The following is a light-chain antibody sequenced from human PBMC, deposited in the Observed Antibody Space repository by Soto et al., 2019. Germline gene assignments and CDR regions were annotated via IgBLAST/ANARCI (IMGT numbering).Light chain of an antibody. Sequence: QSALTQPPSASGSPGQSVTISCTGTSSDVGDYNYVSWYQQHPGKAPKLMIYEVSKRPSGVADRFSGSKSGNTASLTVSGLQGEDEADYYCSSYAGSNNWVFGGGTKLTVL. CDR1: SSDVGDYNY. CDR3: SSYAGSNNWV. V-gene: IGLV2-8*01. CDR2: EVS. J-gene: IGLJ3*02.